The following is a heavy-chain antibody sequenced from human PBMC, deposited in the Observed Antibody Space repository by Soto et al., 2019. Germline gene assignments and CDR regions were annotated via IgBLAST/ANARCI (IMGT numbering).Heavy chain of an antibody. Sequence: EVQLVESGGGLVQPGGSLRLSCAASGFTFSNYWMYWVRQAPGKGLVWVSRISTDGSTTNYADSVKGRFTISRDNAKNTLYLPMNSLRAEDTAVYYCASRVVTPCDYWGQGTLVTVSS. J-gene: IGHJ4*02. CDR3: ASRVVTPCDY. V-gene: IGHV3-74*01. CDR1: GFTFSNYW. CDR2: ISTDGSTT. D-gene: IGHD2-21*02.